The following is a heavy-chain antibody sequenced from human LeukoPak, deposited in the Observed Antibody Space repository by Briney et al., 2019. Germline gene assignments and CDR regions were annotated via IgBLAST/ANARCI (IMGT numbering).Heavy chain of an antibody. V-gene: IGHV4-4*07. J-gene: IGHJ4*02. Sequence: SETLSLTCTVSGGSISSYYWSWIRQPAGKGLEWIGRIYSTGSTNYNPSLKSRVTMSVDTSKNQFSLRLRSVTAADTAVYYCAKQIASAGTAGFDFWGQGALVTVSS. CDR1: GGSISSYY. CDR2: IYSTGST. D-gene: IGHD6-13*01. CDR3: AKQIASAGTAGFDF.